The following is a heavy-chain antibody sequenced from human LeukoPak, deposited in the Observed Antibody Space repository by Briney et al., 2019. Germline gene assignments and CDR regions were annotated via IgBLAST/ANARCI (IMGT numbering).Heavy chain of an antibody. CDR2: ISSSSSYI. V-gene: IGHV3-21*01. Sequence: GGSLRLSCAASGFTFSSYSMNWVRQAPGKGLEWVSSISSSSSYIYYADSVKGRFTISRDNAKNSLYLQMNSLRAEDTAVYYCARDLGNYYDSSGHNPFDYWGQGTLVTVAS. CDR3: ARDLGNYYDSSGHNPFDY. J-gene: IGHJ4*02. CDR1: GFTFSSYS. D-gene: IGHD3-22*01.